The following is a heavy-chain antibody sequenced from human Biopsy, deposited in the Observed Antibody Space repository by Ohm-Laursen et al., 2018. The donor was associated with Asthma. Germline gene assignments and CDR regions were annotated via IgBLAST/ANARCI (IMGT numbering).Heavy chain of an antibody. CDR2: IYSGGTS. V-gene: IGHV3-53*01. D-gene: IGHD6-19*01. J-gene: IGHJ4*02. Sequence: LSLTCAASGFTFSDYYMSWIRQAPGKGLEWVSVIYSGGTSHTADSVRGRFTISRDFSKNTLHLQMHSLRVEDTAVYYCARGDSSGWSHYYFDYWGQGTLVTVSS. CDR3: ARGDSSGWSHYYFDY. CDR1: GFTFSDYY.